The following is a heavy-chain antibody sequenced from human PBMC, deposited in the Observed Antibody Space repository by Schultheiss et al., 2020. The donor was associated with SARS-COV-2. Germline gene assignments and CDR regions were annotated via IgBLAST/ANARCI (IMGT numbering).Heavy chain of an antibody. Sequence: SETLSLTCTVSGGSISSGGYYWSWIRQHPGKGLEWIGYIYYSGSTFYNPSLQSPGTISIDTSKNQFSLKLSSVTAADTAVYYCARVIGYSGSFDYWGQGTLVTVSS. D-gene: IGHD1-26*01. V-gene: IGHV4-31*01. J-gene: IGHJ4*02. CDR3: ARVIGYSGSFDY. CDR1: GGSISSGGYY. CDR2: IYYSGST.